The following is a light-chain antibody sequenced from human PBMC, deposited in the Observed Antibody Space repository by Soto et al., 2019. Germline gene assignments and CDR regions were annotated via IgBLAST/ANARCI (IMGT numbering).Light chain of an antibody. CDR1: QGIRNY. CDR3: QHYKSASFT. Sequence: DIQMTRSPSSLSAAVGDRVTITCRASQGIRNYLAWYQQKPGKVPKLLIYAASTLQSGVPSRFSGGGSGTDFTLTISSLQPEDVATYYCQHYKSASFTFGPGTRVDFK. J-gene: IGKJ3*01. V-gene: IGKV1-27*01. CDR2: AAS.